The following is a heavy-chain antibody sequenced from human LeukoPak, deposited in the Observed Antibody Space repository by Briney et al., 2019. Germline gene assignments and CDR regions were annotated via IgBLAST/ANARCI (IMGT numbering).Heavy chain of an antibody. Sequence: SETLSLTCAVYGGSFSGYYWSWIRQPPGKGLEWIGRIYTSGSTNYNPSLKSRVTMSVDTSKNQFSLKLSSVTAADTAVYYCARDRHGEYGMDVWGQGTTVTVSS. CDR1: GGSFSGYY. J-gene: IGHJ6*02. V-gene: IGHV4-4*07. D-gene: IGHD3-10*01. CDR3: ARDRHGEYGMDV. CDR2: IYTSGST.